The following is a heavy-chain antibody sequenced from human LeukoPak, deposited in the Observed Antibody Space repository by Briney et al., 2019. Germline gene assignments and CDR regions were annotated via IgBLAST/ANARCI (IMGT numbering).Heavy chain of an antibody. CDR1: GFTFSDYY. CDR2: ISRSGSTI. Sequence: GGSLRLSCAASGFTFSDYYMSWIRQAPGKGLEWVSYISRSGSTIYYADSVKGRFTISRDNAKNSLYLQMNSLRAEDTAVYYCARAEVMGATNYWGQGTLVTVSS. V-gene: IGHV3-11*01. J-gene: IGHJ4*02. CDR3: ARAEVMGATNY. D-gene: IGHD1-26*01.